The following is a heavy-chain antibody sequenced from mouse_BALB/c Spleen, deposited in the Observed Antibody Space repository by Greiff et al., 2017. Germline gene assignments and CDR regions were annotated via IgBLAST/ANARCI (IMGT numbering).Heavy chain of an antibody. CDR2: IYPGDGDT. Sequence: QVQLQQSGAELMKPGASVKISCKASGYAFSSYWMNWVKQRPGQGLEWIGQIYPGDGDTNYNGKFKGKATLTADKSSSTAYMQLSSLTSEDSAVYFCARYYGSSYSFDYWGQGTTLTVSS. CDR3: ARYYGSSYSFDY. D-gene: IGHD1-1*01. CDR1: GYAFSSYW. V-gene: IGHV1-80*01. J-gene: IGHJ2*01.